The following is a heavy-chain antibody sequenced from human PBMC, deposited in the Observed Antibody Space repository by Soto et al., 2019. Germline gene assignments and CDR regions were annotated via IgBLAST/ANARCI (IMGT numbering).Heavy chain of an antibody. D-gene: IGHD3-9*01. CDR2: IIPIFGTA. CDR1: GGTFSSYA. Sequence: QVQLVQSGAEVKKPGSSVKVSCKASGGTFSSYAISWVRQAPGQGLEWMGGIIPIFGTANYAQQFQGRVTITADKSTSTAYMELSSLRSEDTAVYYCARSPYDILTEGVNWFDPWGQGTLVTVSS. CDR3: ARSPYDILTEGVNWFDP. V-gene: IGHV1-69*06. J-gene: IGHJ5*02.